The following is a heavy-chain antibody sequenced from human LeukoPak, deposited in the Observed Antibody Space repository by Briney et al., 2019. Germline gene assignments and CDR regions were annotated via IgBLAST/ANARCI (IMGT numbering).Heavy chain of an antibody. CDR3: ARSHIVVVTAIHYFDY. CDR1: GESFSGYY. J-gene: IGHJ4*02. D-gene: IGHD2-21*02. Sequence: ESSETLSLTCAVYGESFSGYYWSWIRQPPGKGLEWIGEINHSGSTNCNPSLKSRVTISVDTSKNQFSLKLSSVTAADTAVYYCARSHIVVVTAIHYFDYWGRGTLVTVSS. V-gene: IGHV4-34*01. CDR2: INHSGST.